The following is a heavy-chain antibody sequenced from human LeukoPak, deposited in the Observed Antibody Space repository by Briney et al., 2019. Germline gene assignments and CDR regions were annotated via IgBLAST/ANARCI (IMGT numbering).Heavy chain of an antibody. CDR2: ISGSGGNT. J-gene: IGHJ3*02. D-gene: IGHD1-26*01. CDR3: ANEYSKGDI. V-gene: IGHV3-23*01. Sequence: QPGGSLRLSCAASGFTVSSNYMSWVRQAPGKGLEWVSGISGSGGNTYYADSVKGRFTISRDNSKDTLYLQMNSLRAEDAAVYYCANEYSKGDIWGQGTMVTVSS. CDR1: GFTVSSNY.